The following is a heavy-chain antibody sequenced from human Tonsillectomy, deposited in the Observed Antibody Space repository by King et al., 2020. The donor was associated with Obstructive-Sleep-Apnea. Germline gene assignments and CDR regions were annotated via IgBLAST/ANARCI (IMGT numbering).Heavy chain of an antibody. D-gene: IGHD3-10*01. CDR3: ARDSGGLGRPFEY. Sequence: VQLVESGGGVVQPGRSLRLSCVASGFTFSIHDMHWVRQAPGKGLEWVARIRFDGSNQYFPDSVGGRFTISRDNSKNTLFLQMNSLRADDTAVYYCARDSGGLGRPFEYWGQGTLVTVSS. V-gene: IGHV3-30*02. J-gene: IGHJ4*02. CDR1: GFTFSIHD. CDR2: IRFDGSNQ.